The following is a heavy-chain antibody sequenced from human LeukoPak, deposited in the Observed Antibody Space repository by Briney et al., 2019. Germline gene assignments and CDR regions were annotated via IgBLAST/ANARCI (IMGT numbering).Heavy chain of an antibody. CDR3: ARDKYLGYCSGGSCYFLKYYFDY. J-gene: IGHJ4*02. V-gene: IGHV4-34*01. CDR2: INHSGST. Sequence: SETLSLTCAVYGGSFSGYYWSWIRQPPGKELEWIGEINHSGSTNYNPSLKSRVTISVDTSKNQFSLKLSSVTAADTAVYYCARDKYLGYCSGGSCYFLKYYFDYWGQGTLVTVSS. D-gene: IGHD2-15*01. CDR1: GGSFSGYY.